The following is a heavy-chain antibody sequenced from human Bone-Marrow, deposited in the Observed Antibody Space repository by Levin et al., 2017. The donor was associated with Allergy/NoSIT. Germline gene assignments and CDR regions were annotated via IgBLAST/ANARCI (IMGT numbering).Heavy chain of an antibody. J-gene: IGHJ3*01. CDR3: ARVVVTAVVASDAFDL. CDR2: IYYSGTT. V-gene: IGHV4-59*01. D-gene: IGHD2-21*02. Sequence: SETLSLTCTVSGASISSYFWTWVRQSPGKGLEWIGNIYYSGTTNYNPSLKSRVTMSMDTSKNHFSLKLSSVTAADTAVYYCARVVVTAVVASDAFDLWDQGTMVLVSS. CDR1: GASISSYF.